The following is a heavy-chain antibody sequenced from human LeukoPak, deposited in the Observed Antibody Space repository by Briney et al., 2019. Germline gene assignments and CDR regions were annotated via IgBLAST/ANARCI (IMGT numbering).Heavy chain of an antibody. CDR2: IKQDGSEK. CDR3: ARDLVVPAAIGYYYYGMDV. D-gene: IGHD2-2*01. V-gene: IGHV3-7*03. CDR1: GFTFSSYW. J-gene: IGHJ6*02. Sequence: PGGSLRLSCAASGFTFSSYWMSWVRQAPGKGLEWVANIKQDGSEKYYVDSVKGRFTISRDNAKNSLYLQMNSLRAEDTAVYYCARDLVVPAAIGYYYYGMDVWGQGTTVTVSS.